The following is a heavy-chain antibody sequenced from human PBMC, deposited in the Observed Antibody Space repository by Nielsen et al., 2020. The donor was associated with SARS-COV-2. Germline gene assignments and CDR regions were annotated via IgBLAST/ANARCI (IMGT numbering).Heavy chain of an antibody. V-gene: IGHV3-30*18. CDR3: AKDITVADDASDI. J-gene: IGHJ3*02. CDR2: ISYDGSNT. CDR1: GFRFNTYG. D-gene: IGHD6-19*01. Sequence: GGSLRLSCAASGFRFNTYGMHWVRQAPGKGLEWVAIISYDGSNTYYADPVKGRFTISRDNSKNTLYLQMNSLRPEDTAVYYCAKDITVADDASDIWGQGTMVTVSS.